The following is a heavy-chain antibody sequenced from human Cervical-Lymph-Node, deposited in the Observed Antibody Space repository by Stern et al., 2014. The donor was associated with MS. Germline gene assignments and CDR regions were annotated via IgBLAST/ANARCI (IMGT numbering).Heavy chain of an antibody. J-gene: IGHJ4*02. Sequence: VQLVESGPGLVRPSETLSLSCTVSRGSISSSYWSRIRQPPGRGLQWIGYIYNGDTNYNPSLKSRVTISVDTSKNQFSLMLSSVTAADTAVYYCARMAPAGPFDFWGQGTLVTVSS. D-gene: IGHD6-13*01. CDR2: IYNGDT. CDR1: RGSISSSY. V-gene: IGHV4-59*01. CDR3: ARMAPAGPFDF.